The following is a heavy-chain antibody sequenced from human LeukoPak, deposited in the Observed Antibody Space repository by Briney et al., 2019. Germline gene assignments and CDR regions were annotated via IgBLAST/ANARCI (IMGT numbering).Heavy chain of an antibody. J-gene: IGHJ4*02. CDR1: GGSITTYY. CDR2: IYYSGST. V-gene: IGHV4-59*01. D-gene: IGHD5-12*01. CDR3: ARGFDSKSTYFDY. Sequence: PSETLSLSCTVSGGSITTYYWDWIRQPPGKGLGWIGYIYYSGSTNYNPTLKSRVTISVDTSKNQFSLRLTSVSAADTAVYYCARGFDSKSTYFDYWGQGTLLTVSS.